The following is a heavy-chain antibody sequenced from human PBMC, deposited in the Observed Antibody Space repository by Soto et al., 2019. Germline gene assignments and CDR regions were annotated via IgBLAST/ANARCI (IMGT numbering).Heavy chain of an antibody. CDR3: ARHQDSSTWYIYPIDY. CDR2: ISGSGGGP. J-gene: IGHJ4*02. V-gene: IGHV3-23*01. Sequence: GGSLRLSCAASGFTFSSSAMSWVRQAPGKGLEWVLGISGSGGGPFYADSVKGRFTISRDNSKNTLFLQMNSLRAEDTAVYYCARHQDSSTWYIYPIDYWGQGTLVTVSS. CDR1: GFTFSSSA. D-gene: IGHD6-13*01.